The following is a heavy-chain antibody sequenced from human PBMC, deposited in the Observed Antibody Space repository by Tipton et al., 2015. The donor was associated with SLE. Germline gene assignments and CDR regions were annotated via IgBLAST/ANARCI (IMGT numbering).Heavy chain of an antibody. J-gene: IGHJ3*02. CDR1: EYRFTSFW. Sequence: QLVQSGAEVKKLGESLKISCKGSEYRFTSFWISWVRQMPGKGLEWMGRIDPTDSYTNYSPSFQGHVTISADKSISTAYLQWSSLRSEDTAVYYCATGVLGPGAFDIWGQGTMVTVSS. V-gene: IGHV5-10-1*01. CDR3: ATGVLGPGAFDI. CDR2: IDPTDSYT.